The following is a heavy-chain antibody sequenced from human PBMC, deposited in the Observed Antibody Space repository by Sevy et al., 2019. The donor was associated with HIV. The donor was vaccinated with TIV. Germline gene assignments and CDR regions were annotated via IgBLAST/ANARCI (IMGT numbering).Heavy chain of an antibody. Sequence: GGSLRLSCAASGFTFNVYDMNWVRQAPGKGLEWVSYISSSCSIYYADSVKGRFTISRDNAKNSLYLQMNSLRAEDTAVYYCTNYVHYWGQGTLVTVSS. J-gene: IGHJ4*02. CDR2: ISSSCSI. CDR3: TNYVHY. CDR1: GFTFNVYD. V-gene: IGHV3-48*03.